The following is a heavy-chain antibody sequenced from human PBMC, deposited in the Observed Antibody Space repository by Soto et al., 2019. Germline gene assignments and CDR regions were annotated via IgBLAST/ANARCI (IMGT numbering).Heavy chain of an antibody. CDR2: ISDSGGST. D-gene: IGHD3-10*01. Sequence: SGGSLRLSCAASGFTFSTYAMSWVRQAPGKGLEWVSTISDSGGSTYYAASVKGRFTISRDNSKNTLYLLMNNLSAEDTALYYCAKFHGSGTYYNFPDYWGQGTLVTVSS. V-gene: IGHV3-23*01. J-gene: IGHJ4*02. CDR1: GFTFSTYA. CDR3: AKFHGSGTYYNFPDY.